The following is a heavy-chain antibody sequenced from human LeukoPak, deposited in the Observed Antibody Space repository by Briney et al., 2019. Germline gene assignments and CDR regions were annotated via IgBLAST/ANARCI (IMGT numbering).Heavy chain of an antibody. CDR3: AAGPQLWFQDY. D-gene: IGHD5-18*01. V-gene: IGHV1-69*13. J-gene: IGHJ4*02. Sequence: SVKVSCKASGGTLSSYAISWVRQAPGQGLEWMGGIIPIFGTANYAQKLQGRVTITADESTSTAYMELSSLRSEDSAVYYCAAGPQLWFQDYWGQGTLVTVSS. CDR2: IIPIFGTA. CDR1: GGTLSSYA.